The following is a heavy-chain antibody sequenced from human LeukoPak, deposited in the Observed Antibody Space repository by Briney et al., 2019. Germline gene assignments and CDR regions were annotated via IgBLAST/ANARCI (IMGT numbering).Heavy chain of an antibody. D-gene: IGHD3-10*01. Sequence: SETLSLTCTVSGGSISSYYWSWIRQPPGKGLEWIGYIYYSGSTNYNPSLKSRVTISVDTSKNQFSLKLSSVTAADTAVYYCARGRLLLWFGETWGQGTLVTVSS. CDR3: ARGRLLLWFGET. CDR1: GGSISSYY. CDR2: IYYSGST. V-gene: IGHV4-59*01. J-gene: IGHJ5*02.